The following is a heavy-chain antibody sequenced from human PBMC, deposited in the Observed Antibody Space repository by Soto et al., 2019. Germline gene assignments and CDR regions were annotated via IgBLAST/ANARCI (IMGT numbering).Heavy chain of an antibody. Sequence: ASVKVSCKASGYTFTSYGISWVRQAPGQGLEWMGWISAYNGNTNYAQKLQGRVTMTTDTSTSTAYMELRSLRSDDTAVYYCASDDYGDSHFYYYGMDVWGQGTTVTVSS. CDR1: GYTFTSYG. CDR3: ASDDYGDSHFYYYGMDV. CDR2: ISAYNGNT. J-gene: IGHJ6*02. V-gene: IGHV1-18*04. D-gene: IGHD4-17*01.